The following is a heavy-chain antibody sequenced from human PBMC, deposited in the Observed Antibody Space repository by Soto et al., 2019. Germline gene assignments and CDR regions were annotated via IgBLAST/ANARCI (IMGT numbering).Heavy chain of an antibody. V-gene: IGHV3-23*01. CDR1: GFTFSSYA. CDR3: AKPVTTVVRGARSDY. D-gene: IGHD3-10*01. Sequence: EVHLLESGGGLVQPGGSLRLSCAASGFTFSSYAMSWVRQAPGKGLEWVSAISGSGGSTYYADSVKGRFTISRDNSKNSLYLQMSSLRVEDTAVYYCAKPVTTVVRGARSDYWGQGLQVTVSS. J-gene: IGHJ4*02. CDR2: ISGSGGST.